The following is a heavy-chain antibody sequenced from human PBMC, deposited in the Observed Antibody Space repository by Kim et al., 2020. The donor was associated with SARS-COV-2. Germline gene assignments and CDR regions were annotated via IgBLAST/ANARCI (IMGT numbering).Heavy chain of an antibody. Sequence: SETLSLTCTVSGGSISTYYWSWIRQPAGKGLEWIGRIYTSGTINYNPSLRSRVTMSIDTSNNQFSLKLSSVTAADTAVYYCARGYCSGDSCYSADYWGQG. CDR1: GGSISTYY. V-gene: IGHV4-4*07. J-gene: IGHJ4*02. D-gene: IGHD2-15*01. CDR2: IYTSGTI. CDR3: ARGYCSGDSCYSADY.